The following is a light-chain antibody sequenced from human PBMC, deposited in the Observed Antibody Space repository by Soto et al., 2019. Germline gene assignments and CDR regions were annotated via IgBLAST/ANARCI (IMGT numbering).Light chain of an antibody. CDR3: QQYRT. CDR1: QSVSTN. J-gene: IGKJ1*01. CDR2: GAS. Sequence: EVVMTQSPATLSESPGESATLSCRARQSVSTNLAWYQQKPGQAPRVLISGASSRATGIPDRFSGSGSGTDFTLTIRRLDPEDFAVYYCQQYRTFGQGTKVDIK. V-gene: IGKV3-20*01.